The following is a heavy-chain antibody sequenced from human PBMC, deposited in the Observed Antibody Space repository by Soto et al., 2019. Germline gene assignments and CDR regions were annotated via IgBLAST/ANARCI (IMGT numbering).Heavy chain of an antibody. V-gene: IGHV4-59*02. J-gene: IGHJ4*02. CDR2: TSYSGNT. D-gene: IGHD3-3*01. CDR1: GGSVSTYY. Sequence: QVQLQESGPGLLKPSETLSLTCTISGGSVSTYYLSWIRQPPGKELEWIGLTSYSGNTNYNPSLKSRVAIAVDKSKNQFSLTLSSVTAADTAVYYCARDGVGPFDYWGQGTLVTVSS. CDR3: ARDGVGPFDY.